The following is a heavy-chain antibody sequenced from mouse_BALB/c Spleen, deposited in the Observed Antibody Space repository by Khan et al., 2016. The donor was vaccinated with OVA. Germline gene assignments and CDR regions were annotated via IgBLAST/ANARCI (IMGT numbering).Heavy chain of an antibody. CDR2: ISSGGHYT. V-gene: IGHV5-6*01. CDR3: ARLAYYYKSEGFAY. CDR1: GFTFSTYG. Sequence: EVELVESGGDLVKPGGSLKLSCAASGFTFSTYGMSWVRQTPDKRLEWVATISSGGHYTYYPDSVKGRFTISRDNAKSTLYLQMSSLKSEETAIYECARLAYYYKSEGFAYWGQGTLVTVSA. J-gene: IGHJ3*01. D-gene: IGHD1-1*01.